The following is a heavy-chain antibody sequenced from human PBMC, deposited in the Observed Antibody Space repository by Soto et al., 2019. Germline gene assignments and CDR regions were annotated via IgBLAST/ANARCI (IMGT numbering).Heavy chain of an antibody. J-gene: IGHJ6*02. D-gene: IGHD3-3*01. CDR2: IYYSGST. Sequence: SETLSLTCTVSGGSISSSSYYWGWIRQPPGKGLEWIGSIYYSGSTYYNPPLKSRVTISVDTSKNQFSLKLSSVTAADTAVYYCARTGSGYTYYYYGMDVWGQGTTVTVSS. CDR3: ARTGSGYTYYYYGMDV. V-gene: IGHV4-39*01. CDR1: GGSISSSSYY.